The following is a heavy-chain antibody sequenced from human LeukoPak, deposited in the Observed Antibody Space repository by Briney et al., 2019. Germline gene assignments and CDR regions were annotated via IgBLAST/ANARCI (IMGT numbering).Heavy chain of an antibody. CDR2: ISGSGGST. CDR1: GFTFSTYA. V-gene: IGHV3-23*01. D-gene: IGHD6-13*01. J-gene: IGHJ5*02. CDR3: AKGQTIAAAGQGDT. Sequence: PGRSLRLSCAASGFTFSTYAIHWVRQAPGKGLEWVSAISGSGGSTYYADSVKGRFTISRDNSKNTLYLQMNSLRAEDTAVYYCAKGQTIAAAGQGDTWGQGTLVTVSS.